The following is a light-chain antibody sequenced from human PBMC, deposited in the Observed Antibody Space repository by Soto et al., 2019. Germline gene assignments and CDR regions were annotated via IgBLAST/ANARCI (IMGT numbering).Light chain of an antibody. CDR3: QQHGSSHQAWT. J-gene: IGKJ1*01. CDR1: QSASSSY. CDR2: GAS. V-gene: IGKV3-20*01. Sequence: VLTQSPGTLSLSPGERATLSCRASQSASSSYCDWDQQKPGQAPRLLIYGASNRATGIPDMFSGSGYGTDFTLTISRLAPEDSAVYYCQQHGSSHQAWTFSRGAKVEL.